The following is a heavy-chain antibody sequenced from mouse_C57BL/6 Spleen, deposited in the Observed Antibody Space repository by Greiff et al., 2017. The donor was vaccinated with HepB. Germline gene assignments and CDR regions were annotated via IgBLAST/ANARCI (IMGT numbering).Heavy chain of an antibody. J-gene: IGHJ2*01. CDR3: ARVYYGNYGPFDY. D-gene: IGHD2-1*01. V-gene: IGHV3-6*01. Sequence: EVQLQQSGPGLVKPSQSLSLTCSVTGYSITSGSFWYLLRPFPGNKLGWVGYISSDGSNNYKPSLKNRISITLDTSKNQFFLKLNSVTTEDTATYYCARVYYGNYGPFDYWGQGTTLTVSS. CDR1: GYSITSGSF. CDR2: ISSDGSN.